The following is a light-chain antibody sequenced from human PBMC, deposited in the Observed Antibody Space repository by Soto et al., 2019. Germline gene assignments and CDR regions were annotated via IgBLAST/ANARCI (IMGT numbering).Light chain of an antibody. Sequence: EIVLTQSPGTLSLSPGEGATLSCRASESISSSYLAWYQQRPGQSPSLLIYAASSRAAGLPDRFSGSGSGADFTLTISRLEPEDFAVYYCQLYGGSHMFSFGQGTKLQIK. CDR2: AAS. CDR1: ESISSSY. CDR3: QLYGGSHMFS. V-gene: IGKV3-20*01. J-gene: IGKJ2*01.